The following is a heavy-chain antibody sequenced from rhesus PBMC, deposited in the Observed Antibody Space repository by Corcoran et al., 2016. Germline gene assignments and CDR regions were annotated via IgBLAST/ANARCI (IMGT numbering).Heavy chain of an antibody. D-gene: IGHD6-31*01. J-gene: IGHJ5-1*01. CDR2: IYWNDSK. V-gene: IGHV2-95*01. CDR1: GFSLSPIGTG. Sequence: QVTLKESGPALVNPKQTLTLTCTFSGFSLSPIGTGVGWIRQPPVKALEWLSRIYWNDSKYYSTSMKSRLTIAKDTANNQGVRTMPNMDPVDTATYYCERVPYSSGKANRFDVWGPGVWVTVSS. CDR3: ERVPYSSGKANRFDV.